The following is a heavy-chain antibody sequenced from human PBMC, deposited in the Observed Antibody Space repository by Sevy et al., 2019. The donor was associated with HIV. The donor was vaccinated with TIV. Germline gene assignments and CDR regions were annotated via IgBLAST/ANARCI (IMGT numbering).Heavy chain of an antibody. V-gene: IGHV3-64D*06. CDR3: VKDGWSGAISHY. CDR1: GFTFSSYA. J-gene: IGHJ4*02. D-gene: IGHD1-26*01. Sequence: GGSLRLSCSASGFTFSSYAMHWVRQAPGKGLEHVSAISSNGGSTYYADSVKGRFTISRDNSKNTLYLQMSSLRAEDTAVYYCVKDGWSGAISHYWGQGTLVTVSS. CDR2: ISSNGGST.